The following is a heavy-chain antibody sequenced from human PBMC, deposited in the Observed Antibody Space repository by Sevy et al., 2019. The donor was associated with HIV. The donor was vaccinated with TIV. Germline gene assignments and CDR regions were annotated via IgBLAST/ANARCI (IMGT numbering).Heavy chain of an antibody. D-gene: IGHD3-10*01. Sequence: GGSLRLSCAASGFTFSSYSMNWVRQAPGKGLEWVSYISSSSSTIYYAVSVKGRFTISRDNAKNSLYLQMNSLRDEDTAVYYCARRRITMVRGDYGMDVWGQGTTVTVSS. CDR2: ISSSSSTI. CDR1: GFTFSSYS. J-gene: IGHJ6*02. V-gene: IGHV3-48*02. CDR3: ARRRITMVRGDYGMDV.